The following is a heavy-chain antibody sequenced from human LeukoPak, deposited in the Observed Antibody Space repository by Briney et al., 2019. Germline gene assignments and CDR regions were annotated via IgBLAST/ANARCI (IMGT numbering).Heavy chain of an antibody. J-gene: IGHJ4*02. D-gene: IGHD2-2*01. CDR2: ISSSSDSK. V-gene: IGHV3-48*01. Sequence: PGGSLRLSCAASGFTFSIYSMNWVRQAPGKGLEWVSYISSSSDSKYYADSVKGRLTISRDNSKNTLYLQMNSLRAEDTAVYYCAKDLTSRDIVVVPAAFGDYWGQGTLVTVSS. CDR1: GFTFSIYS. CDR3: AKDLTSRDIVVVPAAFGDY.